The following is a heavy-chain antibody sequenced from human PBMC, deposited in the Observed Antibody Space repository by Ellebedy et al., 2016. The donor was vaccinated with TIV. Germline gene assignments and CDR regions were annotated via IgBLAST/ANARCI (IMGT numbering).Heavy chain of an antibody. D-gene: IGHD1-26*01. J-gene: IGHJ3*02. CDR1: GFTFSNAW. Sequence: GGSLRLSCAASGFTFSNAWMSWVRQAPGKGLEWVGLIRNEVNGYTTEYAASVKDRFTISRDDSKNSLYLEMNSLKTEDTAVYYCARALRRGTHDAFDTWGQGTMVTVSS. CDR2: IRNEVNGYTT. V-gene: IGHV3-72*01. CDR3: ARALRRGTHDAFDT.